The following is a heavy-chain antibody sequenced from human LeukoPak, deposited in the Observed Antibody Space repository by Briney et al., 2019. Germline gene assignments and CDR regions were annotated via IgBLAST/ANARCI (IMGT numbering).Heavy chain of an antibody. J-gene: IGHJ6*02. D-gene: IGHD3-9*01. Sequence: GRSLRLSCAASGFTFSSYAMHWVRQAPGKGLEWVAVISYDGSNKYYADSVKGRFTISRDNSKNTLYLQMNSLRAEDTAVYYCARNEYDILTGSRYYYGMDVWGQGTTVTVSS. V-gene: IGHV3-30-3*01. CDR2: ISYDGSNK. CDR3: ARNEYDILTGSRYYYGMDV. CDR1: GFTFSSYA.